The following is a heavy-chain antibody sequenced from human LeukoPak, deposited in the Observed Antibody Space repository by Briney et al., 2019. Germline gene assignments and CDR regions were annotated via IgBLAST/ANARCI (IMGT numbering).Heavy chain of an antibody. CDR3: ARDPGDYGGRD. J-gene: IGHJ4*02. CDR2: IYWGVTT. V-gene: IGHV3-53*01. Sequence: GGSLRLSCAASGFSVTNNYMSWVRQAPGKGLEWVAVIYWGVTTFYADSVKGRFIISKDNSKNTLYLQMDSLRAEDTAVYYCARDPGDYGGRDWGQGTLVTVSS. D-gene: IGHD4-17*01. CDR1: GFSVTNNY.